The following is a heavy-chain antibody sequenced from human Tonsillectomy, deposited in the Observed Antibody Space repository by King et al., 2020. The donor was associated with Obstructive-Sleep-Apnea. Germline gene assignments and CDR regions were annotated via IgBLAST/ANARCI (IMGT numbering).Heavy chain of an antibody. Sequence: VQLQESGPGLVKPSETLSLTCTVSGGSISSYYWSWIRQPPGKGLEWIGYIYYSGSTNYNPSLKSRVTISVDTSKNQFSLKLTSVTAADTAVYYCARHESSGYYQFDYWGQGTLVTVSS. CDR1: GGSISSYY. D-gene: IGHD3-22*01. J-gene: IGHJ4*02. CDR3: ARHESSGYYQFDY. CDR2: IYYSGST. V-gene: IGHV4-59*08.